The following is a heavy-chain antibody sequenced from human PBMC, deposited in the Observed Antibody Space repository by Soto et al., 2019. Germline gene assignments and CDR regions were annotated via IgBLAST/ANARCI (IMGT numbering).Heavy chain of an antibody. D-gene: IGHD6-19*01. J-gene: IGHJ4*02. Sequence: GGSLRLSCAASGFTFSSYGMHWVRQAPGKGLEWVAVISYDGSNKYYADAVKGRFTISRDNSKNTLYLQMNSLRAEDTAVYYCAKSLAVAGTMDYWGQGTLVTVSS. V-gene: IGHV3-30*18. CDR1: GFTFSSYG. CDR3: AKSLAVAGTMDY. CDR2: ISYDGSNK.